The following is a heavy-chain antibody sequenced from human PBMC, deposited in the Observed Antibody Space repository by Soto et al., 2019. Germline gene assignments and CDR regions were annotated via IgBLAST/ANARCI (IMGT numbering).Heavy chain of an antibody. Sequence: HPGGSLRLSCAASGFTFSSYAMHWVRQAPGKGLEWVAVISYDGSNKYYADSVKGRFTISRDNSKNTLYLQMNSLRAEDTAVYYCATREPRSQKYYYGSGDNYYYYGMDVWGQGTTVTVSS. J-gene: IGHJ6*02. CDR1: GFTFSSYA. CDR3: ATREPRSQKYYYGSGDNYYYYGMDV. D-gene: IGHD3-10*01. V-gene: IGHV3-30-3*01. CDR2: ISYDGSNK.